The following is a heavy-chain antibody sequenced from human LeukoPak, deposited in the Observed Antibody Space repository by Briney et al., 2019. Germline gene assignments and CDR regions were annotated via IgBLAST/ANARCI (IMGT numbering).Heavy chain of an antibody. V-gene: IGHV1-46*01. J-gene: IGHJ4*02. Sequence: ASVKVSCKASGYTFTSYYMHWVRQAPGQGLEWMGIINPSGGSTSYAQKFQGRVTMTRDTSTSTVYMELSSLRSEDMAVYYCASGYCSSTSCSQQLVPFDYWGQGTLVTVSS. CDR1: GYTFTSYY. CDR2: INPSGGST. CDR3: ASGYCSSTSCSQQLVPFDY. D-gene: IGHD2-2*03.